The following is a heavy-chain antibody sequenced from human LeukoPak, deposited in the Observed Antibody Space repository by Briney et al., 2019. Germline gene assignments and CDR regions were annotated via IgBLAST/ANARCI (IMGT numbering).Heavy chain of an antibody. Sequence: QAGGSLRLSCVGSGFSFSAYCMSWVRQAPEKGLGWVANIKQDVDEKYYVDSVKGRFPISRDNAKNSLYLQMNSLTVEDTGIYYCARAAGSDFWNGHGSLNWFDPWGQGTVVTVSS. CDR2: IKQDVDEK. CDR1: GFSFSAYC. V-gene: IGHV3-7*01. J-gene: IGHJ5*02. CDR3: ARAAGSDFWNGHGSLNWFDP. D-gene: IGHD3-3*01.